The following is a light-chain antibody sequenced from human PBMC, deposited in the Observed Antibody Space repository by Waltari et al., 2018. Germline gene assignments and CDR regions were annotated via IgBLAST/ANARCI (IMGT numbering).Light chain of an antibody. V-gene: IGKV1-39*01. CDR1: QNLNTF. Sequence: DIQMTQSPSTVSASLGDRVTITCRASQNLNTFLSWYQQKPGAVPNLLIYDASTLERGVPSRFSGSGSGTDFTLTISSLQPEDFATYYCQQSYSTPRTFGQGTKLEIK. J-gene: IGKJ2*01. CDR2: DAS. CDR3: QQSYSTPRT.